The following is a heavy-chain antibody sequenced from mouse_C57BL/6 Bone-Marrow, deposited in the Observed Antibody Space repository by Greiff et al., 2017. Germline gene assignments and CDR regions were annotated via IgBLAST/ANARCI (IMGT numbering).Heavy chain of an antibody. CDR1: GFTFSDYG. D-gene: IGHD1-1*01. CDR2: ISRGSSTI. V-gene: IGHV5-17*01. Sequence: EVQLQESGGGLVKPGGSLKLSCAASGFTFSDYGMHWVRQAPEKGLEWVAYISRGSSTIYYADTVKGRFTISRDNAKNTLFLQMTSLRSEDTAMYYCARNYGFAYWGQGTLVTVSA. CDR3: ARNYGFAY. J-gene: IGHJ3*01.